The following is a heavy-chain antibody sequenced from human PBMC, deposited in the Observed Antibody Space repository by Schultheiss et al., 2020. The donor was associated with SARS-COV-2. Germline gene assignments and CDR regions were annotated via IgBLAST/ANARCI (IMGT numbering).Heavy chain of an antibody. D-gene: IGHD6-13*01. CDR3: AKDLYSSSRQYSGMDV. J-gene: IGHJ6*02. CDR2: IYSGGST. Sequence: GGSLRLSCAASGFTVSSYYMSWVRQAPGKGLEWVSGIYSGGSTYYADSVKGRFTISRDNSKNTLYLQMNSLRAEDTAVYYCAKDLYSSSRQYSGMDVWGQGTKVTVSS. CDR1: GFTVSSYY. V-gene: IGHV3-53*05.